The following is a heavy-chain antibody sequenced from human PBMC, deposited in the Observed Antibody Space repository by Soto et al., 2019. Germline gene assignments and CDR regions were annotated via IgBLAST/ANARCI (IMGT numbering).Heavy chain of an antibody. J-gene: IGHJ4*02. V-gene: IGHV3-30-3*01. CDR3: APSRNCAVPDSINF. CDR1: GFTFSRYA. CDR2: ISRDGSSK. Sequence: QVHLVESGGGVVQPGGSLRLSCAASGFTFSRYAMHWVRQAPGEGLEGVAVISRDGSSKYYGDSVKGRFTVSRDNSNNTLYLSMTSLRPDDTAVFYCAPSRNCAVPDSINFWGQGTLVTLSS. D-gene: IGHD2-21*01.